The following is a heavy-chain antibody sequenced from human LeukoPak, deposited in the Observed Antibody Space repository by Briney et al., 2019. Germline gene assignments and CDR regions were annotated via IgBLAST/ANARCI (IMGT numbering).Heavy chain of an antibody. CDR1: GGSISSYY. CDR3: ARDDFYYDSSLDY. J-gene: IGHJ4*02. Sequence: SETLSLTCTVSGGSISSYYWSWIRQPPGKGLEWIGYIYYSGSTNYNPSLKSRVTISVDTSKNQFSLKMRSVTAADTAVYYCARDDFYYDSSLDYWGQGTLVTVSS. V-gene: IGHV4-59*12. CDR2: IYYSGST. D-gene: IGHD3-22*01.